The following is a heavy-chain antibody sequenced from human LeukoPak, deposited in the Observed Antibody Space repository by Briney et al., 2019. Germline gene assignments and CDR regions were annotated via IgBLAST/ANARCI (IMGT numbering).Heavy chain of an antibody. V-gene: IGHV3-11*04. J-gene: IGHJ4*02. Sequence: PGGSLRLSCAVSGFTFTDYYMSWVRQAPGKGLEWISYISTSGSTIYYADSVKGRFTISRDNAKNSLYLQMNSLRAEDTAVYYCASLSLRWSDYWGQGTLVTVSS. CDR1: GFTFTDYY. D-gene: IGHD4-23*01. CDR2: ISTSGSTI. CDR3: ASLSLRWSDY.